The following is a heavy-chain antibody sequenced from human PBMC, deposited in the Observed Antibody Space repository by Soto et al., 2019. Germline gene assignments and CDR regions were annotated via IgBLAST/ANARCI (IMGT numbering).Heavy chain of an antibody. CDR2: IYNRGST. Sequence: SETLSLTCTVSGDSVSSGSSYWTWIRQPPGKGLEWIGYIYNRGSTNYNPSLKSRVTISRDMSKNHFSLKLSSVTAADTAVYYCARGSNYHWSWFDPWGQGTLVTVSS. CDR1: GDSVSSGSSY. V-gene: IGHV4-61*03. CDR3: ARGSNYHWSWFDP. D-gene: IGHD1-1*01. J-gene: IGHJ5*02.